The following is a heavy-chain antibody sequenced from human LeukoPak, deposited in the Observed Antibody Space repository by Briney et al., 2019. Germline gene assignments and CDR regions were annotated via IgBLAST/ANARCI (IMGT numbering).Heavy chain of an antibody. J-gene: IGHJ4*02. CDR1: GFTFSSYG. CDR3: AKLDS. CDR2: ISYDGSSK. V-gene: IGHV3-30*18. Sequence: GRSLRLSCAASGFTFSSYGMHWVRQAPGKGLEWVAVISYDGSSKYYADSVKGRFTISRDNSKNTLYLQMNSLIAEDTAVYFCAKLDSWGQGTLVTVSS.